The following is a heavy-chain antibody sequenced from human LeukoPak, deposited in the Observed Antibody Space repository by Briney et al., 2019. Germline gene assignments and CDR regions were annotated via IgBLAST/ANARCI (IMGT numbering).Heavy chain of an antibody. Sequence: SETLSLTCTVSGGSISSYYWSWIRQPAGKGLEWIGRIYTSGSANYNPSLKSRVTMSLDTSKNQFSLRLSFVTAADTAVYYCARRGYASGSFGYWGQGTLVTVSS. CDR2: IYTSGSA. CDR1: GGSISSYY. J-gene: IGHJ4*02. D-gene: IGHD3-10*01. V-gene: IGHV4-4*07. CDR3: ARRGYASGSFGY.